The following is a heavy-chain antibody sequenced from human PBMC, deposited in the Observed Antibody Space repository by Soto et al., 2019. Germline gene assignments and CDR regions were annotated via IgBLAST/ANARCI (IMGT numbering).Heavy chain of an antibody. CDR2: ISSNGGST. CDR3: ARDIGSSSSWPYY. CDR1: GFTFSSYA. J-gene: IGHJ4*02. V-gene: IGHV3-64*01. Sequence: PGGSLRLSCAASGFTFSSYAMHWVRQAPGKGLEYVSAISSNGGSTYYANSVKGRFTISRDNSKNTLYLQMGSLRAEDMAVYYCARDIGSSSSWPYYWGQGTLVTVSS. D-gene: IGHD6-13*01.